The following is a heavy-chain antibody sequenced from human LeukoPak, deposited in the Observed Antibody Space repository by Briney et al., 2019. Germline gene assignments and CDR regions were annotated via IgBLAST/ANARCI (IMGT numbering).Heavy chain of an antibody. CDR2: INHSGST. J-gene: IGHJ4*02. CDR3: ARGGEMATIGGY. V-gene: IGHV4-34*01. Sequence: SETLSLTCAVYGGSFSGYYWSWIRQPPGKGLEWIGEINHSGSTNYNPSLKSRVTISVDTSKSQFSLKLSSVTAADTAVYYCARGGEMATIGGYWGQGTLVTVSS. CDR1: GGSFSGYY. D-gene: IGHD5-24*01.